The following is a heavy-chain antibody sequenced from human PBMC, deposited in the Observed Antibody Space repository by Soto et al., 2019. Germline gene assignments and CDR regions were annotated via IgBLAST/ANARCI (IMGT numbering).Heavy chain of an antibody. CDR1: GYTFTSYG. V-gene: IGHV1-3*04. J-gene: IGHJ4*02. Sequence: QVDLVQSGAEVKEPGASVRISCEASGYTFTSYGIHWVRQAPGQRLEWMGWINTGSSNTRYSPEFQARVTITRDTSASTAYMELNSLRSEDTAVYYCARAMPPAGYIYFDQWGQGTLVTVSS. CDR2: INTGSSNT. D-gene: IGHD3-9*01. CDR3: ARAMPPAGYIYFDQ.